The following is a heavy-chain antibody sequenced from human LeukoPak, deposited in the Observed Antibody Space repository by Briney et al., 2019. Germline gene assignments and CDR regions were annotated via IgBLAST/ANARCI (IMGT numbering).Heavy chain of an antibody. CDR1: GGSFSGYY. Sequence: PSETLSLTCAVYGGSFSGYYWSWIRQPPGKGLEWIGEINHSGSTNYNPSLKGRVTISVDTSKNQFSLKLSSVTAADTAVYYCARGPRDSSGYLVTAFDIWGQGTMVTVSS. D-gene: IGHD3-22*01. CDR3: ARGPRDSSGYLVTAFDI. V-gene: IGHV4-34*01. CDR2: INHSGST. J-gene: IGHJ3*02.